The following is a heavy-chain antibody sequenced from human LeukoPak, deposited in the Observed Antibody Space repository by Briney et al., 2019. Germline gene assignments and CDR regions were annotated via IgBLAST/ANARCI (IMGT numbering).Heavy chain of an antibody. V-gene: IGHV4-34*01. CDR1: GGSFSGYY. J-gene: IGHJ4*02. CDR2: INHSGST. D-gene: IGHD6-13*01. CDR3: ARASPLAAADTGGIDY. Sequence: SETLSLTCAVYGGSFSGYYWSWIRQPPGKGLEWIGEINHSGSTNYNPSLKSRVTISVDTSKNQFSLKLSSVTVADTAVYYCARASPLAAADTGGIDYWGQGTLVTVSS.